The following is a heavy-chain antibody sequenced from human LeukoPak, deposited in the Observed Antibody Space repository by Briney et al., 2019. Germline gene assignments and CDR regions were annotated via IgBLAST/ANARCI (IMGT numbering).Heavy chain of an antibody. J-gene: IGHJ3*02. V-gene: IGHV3-23*01. D-gene: IGHD3-3*01. CDR2: TSGSGGST. Sequence: GGSLRLSCAASGFILSGYGMHWVRQAPGKGLEWVSATSGSGGSTYYADSVEGRLIISRDNSKNTLYLQMNGLRAEDTALYYCAKDSYYDFWSSYHIWGQGTMVTVSS. CDR3: AKDSYYDFWSSYHI. CDR1: GFILSGYG.